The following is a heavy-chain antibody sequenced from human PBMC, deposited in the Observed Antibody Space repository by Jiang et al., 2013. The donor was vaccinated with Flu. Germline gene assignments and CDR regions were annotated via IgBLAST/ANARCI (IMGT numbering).Heavy chain of an antibody. CDR3: ARGSYCSSTSCLDSGAFDI. J-gene: IGHJ3*02. Sequence: QLLESGGGLVQPGGSLRLSCAASGFTFSSYDMHWVRQATGKGLEWVSAIGTAGDPYYPGSVKGRFTISXENAKNSLYLQMNSLRAGDTAVYYCARGSYCSSTSCLDSGAFDIWGQGTMVTVSS. D-gene: IGHD2-2*01. CDR1: GFTFSSYD. CDR2: IGTAGDP. V-gene: IGHV3-13*05.